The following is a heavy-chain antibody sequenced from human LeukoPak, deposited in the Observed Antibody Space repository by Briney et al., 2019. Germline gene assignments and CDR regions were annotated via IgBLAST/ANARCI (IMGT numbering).Heavy chain of an antibody. CDR3: ARTRPHPTGDYYYDSSGYYSHYFDY. J-gene: IGHJ4*02. D-gene: IGHD3-22*01. CDR2: IYTSGST. V-gene: IGHV4-4*09. Sequence: SETLSLTCTVSGGSISSYSWSWIRQPPGKGLEWIGYIYTSGSTNYNPSLKSRVTISVDTSKNQFSLKLSSVTAADTAVYYCARTRPHPTGDYYYDSSGYYSHYFDYWGQGTLVTVSS. CDR1: GGSISSYS.